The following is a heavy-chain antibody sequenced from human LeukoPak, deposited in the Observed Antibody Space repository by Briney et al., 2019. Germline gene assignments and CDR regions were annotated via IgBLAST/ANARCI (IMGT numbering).Heavy chain of an antibody. D-gene: IGHD3-3*01. CDR2: IYWNDNK. J-gene: IGHJ4*02. V-gene: IGHV2-5*01. Sequence: SGLTLVNPTQTLTLTCTFSGFSLSTSGVGVGWIRQPPGKALEWLALIYWNDNKRYSPSLKGRLTITKDTSKNQVVLTMTNMDPVDTATYYCAHSGTYFDFWSGYPYFEYWGQGTLVTVSS. CDR1: GFSLSTSGVG. CDR3: AHSGTYFDFWSGYPYFEY.